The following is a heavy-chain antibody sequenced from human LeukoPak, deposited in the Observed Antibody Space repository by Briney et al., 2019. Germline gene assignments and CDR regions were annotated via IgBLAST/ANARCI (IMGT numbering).Heavy chain of an antibody. CDR1: GGSFSGYY. CDR2: INHSGST. J-gene: IGHJ6*03. V-gene: IGHV4-34*01. CDR3: ARGSVVVTAIPYYYYYMDV. Sequence: KPSETLSLTCAVYGGSFSGYYWSWIRQPPGKGLEWIGEINHSGSTNYNPSLKSRVTISVDTSKNQFSLRLSSVTAADTAVHYCARGSVVVTAIPYYYYYMDVWGKGTTVTVSS. D-gene: IGHD2-21*02.